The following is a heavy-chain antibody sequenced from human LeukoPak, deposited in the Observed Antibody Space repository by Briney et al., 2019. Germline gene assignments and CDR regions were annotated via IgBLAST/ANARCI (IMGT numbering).Heavy chain of an antibody. CDR2: ISSSSSYI. CDR1: GFSFSNYW. D-gene: IGHD6-19*01. V-gene: IGHV3-21*01. J-gene: IGHJ4*02. Sequence: GGSLRLSCAASGFSFSNYWMSWVRQAPGKGLEWVSSISSSSSYIYYADSVKGRFTISRDNAKNSLYLQMNSLRAEDTAVYYCARERAVAGTDYWGQGTLVTVSS. CDR3: ARERAVAGTDY.